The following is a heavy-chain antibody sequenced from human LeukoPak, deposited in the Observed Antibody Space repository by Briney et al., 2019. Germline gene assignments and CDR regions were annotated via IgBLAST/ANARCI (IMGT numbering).Heavy chain of an antibody. CDR3: ARQRYGSGSYYADNDDFDI. V-gene: IGHV5-51*01. CDR1: GYSFTSSW. J-gene: IGHJ3*02. D-gene: IGHD3-10*01. CDR2: IYPGDSDT. Sequence: GEPLKISCKGSGYSFTSSWIAWVRQMPGKGLGWMGIIYPGDSDTRYSPSFQGQVTISADTPISTAYLQWSSLKASDTAMYYCARQRYGSGSYYADNDDFDIWGQGTMVTVSS.